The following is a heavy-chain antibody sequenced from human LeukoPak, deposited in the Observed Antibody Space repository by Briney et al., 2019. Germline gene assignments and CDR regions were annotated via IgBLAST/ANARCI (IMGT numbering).Heavy chain of an antibody. CDR3: ARVRSKLTSSSPYYFDF. J-gene: IGHJ4*02. CDR2: MNPNSGNT. D-gene: IGHD2-2*01. Sequence: ASVMVSCKTSGYTFTSYDVNWVRQATGQRLEWMGWMNPNSGNTGYAQNFQGRVTMTRYTSISIAYMELSSLRSEDTAVYYCARVRSKLTSSSPYYFDFWGQGTLVTVSS. V-gene: IGHV1-8*01. CDR1: GYTFTSYD.